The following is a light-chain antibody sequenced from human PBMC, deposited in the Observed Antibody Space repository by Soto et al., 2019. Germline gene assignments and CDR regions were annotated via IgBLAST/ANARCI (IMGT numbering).Light chain of an antibody. CDR1: NSDVGSSVY. CDR3: SSYTSSSTLVV. CDR2: EVS. Sequence: QSVLTQPASVSGSPGQSISFSCAGSNSDVGSSVYVSWYQQHPGKAPKLMIYEVSNRPSGVSNRFSGSKSGNTASLTISGLQAEDEADYYCSSYTSSSTLVVFGGGTKLTVL. V-gene: IGLV2-14*01. J-gene: IGLJ2*01.